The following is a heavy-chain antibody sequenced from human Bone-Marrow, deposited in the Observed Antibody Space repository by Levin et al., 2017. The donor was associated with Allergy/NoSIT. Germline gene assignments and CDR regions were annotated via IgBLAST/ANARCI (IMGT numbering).Heavy chain of an antibody. V-gene: IGHV3-23*01. CDR1: GFTFSRYG. CDR3: AKDRGWYGDAFDI. CDR2: LSGSGCNT. D-gene: IGHD6-19*01. J-gene: IGHJ3*02. Sequence: GESLKISCAASGFTFSRYGMSWVRHAPGRGLEWVSALSGSGCNTYFADSVKGRFTISRDNSKKTLFLQLNSLRVEDTAVYYCAKDRGWYGDAFDIWGQGTMVTVSS.